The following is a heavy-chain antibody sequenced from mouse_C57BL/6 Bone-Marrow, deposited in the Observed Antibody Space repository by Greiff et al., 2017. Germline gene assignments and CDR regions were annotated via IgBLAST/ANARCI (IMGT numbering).Heavy chain of an antibody. J-gene: IGHJ1*03. CDR2: IYPGGGYT. CDR3: ARQVFDWYFDV. CDR1: GYTFTNYW. Sequence: VQLQQSGAELVRPGTSVKMSCKASGYTFTNYWIGWAKQRPGHGLEWIGDIYPGGGYTNYNEKFKGKATLTADKSSSTAYMQFSSLTSEDSAIYYCARQVFDWYFDVWGKGTTVTVSS. V-gene: IGHV1-63*01.